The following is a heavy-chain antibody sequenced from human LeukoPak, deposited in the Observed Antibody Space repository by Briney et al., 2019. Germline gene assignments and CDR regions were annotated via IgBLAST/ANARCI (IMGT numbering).Heavy chain of an antibody. Sequence: GGXLRLSCAXSXXTFXXXXXXXXXXXXXXXXXWXSYISXSYGXTXYAXSVKXRXTISRDNAKSSLYLHLNSLRAEXTAVYYCARGGGTYGFLFDYWGQGTLVTVSS. CDR2: ISXSYGXT. D-gene: IGHD3-10*01. CDR1: XXTFXXXX. J-gene: IGHJ4*02. V-gene: IGHV3-11*05. CDR3: ARGGGTYGFLFDY.